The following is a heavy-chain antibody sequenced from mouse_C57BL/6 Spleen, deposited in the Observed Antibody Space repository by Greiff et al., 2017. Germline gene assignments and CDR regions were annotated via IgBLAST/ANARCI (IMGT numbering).Heavy chain of an antibody. CDR1: GYTFTSYW. CDR2: IHPNSGST. Sequence: VKLQQPGAELVKPGASVKLSCKASGYTFTSYWMHWVKQRPGQGLEWIGMIHPNSGSTNYNEKFKSKATLTVDKSSSTAYMQLSSLTSEDSAVYYCARNWEGSYWYFDVWGTGTTVTVSS. V-gene: IGHV1-64*01. D-gene: IGHD4-1*01. CDR3: ARNWEGSYWYFDV. J-gene: IGHJ1*03.